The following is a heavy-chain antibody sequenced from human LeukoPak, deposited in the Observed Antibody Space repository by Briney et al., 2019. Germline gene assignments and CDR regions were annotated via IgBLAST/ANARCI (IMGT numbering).Heavy chain of an antibody. CDR3: ARDFTYGSGSFDY. V-gene: IGHV3-53*01. CDR2: IYSGGST. CDR1: GFTVSSNY. D-gene: IGHD3-10*01. Sequence: GGSLGLSCAASGFTVSSNYMSWVRQAPGKGLEWVSVIYSGGSTYYADSVKGRFTISRDNSKNTLYLQMNSLRAEDTAVYYCARDFTYGSGSFDYWGQGTLVTVSS. J-gene: IGHJ4*02.